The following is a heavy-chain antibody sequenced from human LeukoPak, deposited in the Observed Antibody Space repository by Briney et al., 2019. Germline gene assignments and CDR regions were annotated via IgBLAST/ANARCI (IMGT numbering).Heavy chain of an antibody. J-gene: IGHJ4*02. V-gene: IGHV3-53*01. CDR3: AKDRLGIAVAGTVY. CDR2: IYSGGST. D-gene: IGHD6-19*01. Sequence: GGSLRLSCAASGFTVSSNYMSWVRRAPGKGLEWVSVIYSGGSTYYADSVKGRFTISRDNSKNTLYLQMNSLRAEDTAVYYCAKDRLGIAVAGTVYWGQGTLVTVSS. CDR1: GFTVSSNY.